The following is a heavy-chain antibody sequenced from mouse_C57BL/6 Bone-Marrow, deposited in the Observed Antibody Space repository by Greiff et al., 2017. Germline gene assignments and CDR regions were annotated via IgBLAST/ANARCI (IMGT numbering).Heavy chain of an antibody. V-gene: IGHV5-17*01. J-gene: IGHJ4*01. CDR1: GFTFSDYG. Sequence: SGGGLVKPGGSLKLSCAASGFTFSDYGMHWVRQAPEKGLEWVAYISSGSSTIYYADTVKGRFTISRDNAKITLFLQMTSLRSEDTVMYYCARVGGCYAMDYWGQGTSVTVSS. CDR3: ARVGGCYAMDY. CDR2: ISSGSSTI. D-gene: IGHD1-1*02.